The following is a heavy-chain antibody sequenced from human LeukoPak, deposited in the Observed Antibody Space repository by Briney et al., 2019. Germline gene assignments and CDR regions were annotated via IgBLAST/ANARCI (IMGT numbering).Heavy chain of an antibody. CDR3: AKDECGNYCSVHY. CDR1: GFNFRTYA. V-gene: IGHV3-23*01. J-gene: IGHJ4*02. CDR2: ISGGGDNT. Sequence: PGGSLRLSCAASGFNFRTYAMSWVRQAPGKGLEWVSAISGGGDNTYYADSVKGRFTISRDFSQKPVYLQMNCLRAEDTAIYYFAKDECGNYCSVHYWGQGTLVTVSS. D-gene: IGHD1-26*01.